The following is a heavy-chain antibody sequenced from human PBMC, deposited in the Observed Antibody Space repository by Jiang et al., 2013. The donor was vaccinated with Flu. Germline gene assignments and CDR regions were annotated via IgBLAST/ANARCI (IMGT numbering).Heavy chain of an antibody. V-gene: IGHV1-18*01. Sequence: SGAEVKRPGASVKISCTASGYTFNSYDISWLRQAPGQGLEWMGWISAYNAKTNFAPKLQDRVTMTTDTSTNTAYMELSSLRSEDTAVYYCARLLTEGAYYYDSSGYLYAFDIWGQGTMVTVSS. CDR1: GYTFNSYD. CDR2: ISAYNAKT. CDR3: ARLLTEGAYYYDSSGYLYAFDI. J-gene: IGHJ3*02. D-gene: IGHD3-22*01.